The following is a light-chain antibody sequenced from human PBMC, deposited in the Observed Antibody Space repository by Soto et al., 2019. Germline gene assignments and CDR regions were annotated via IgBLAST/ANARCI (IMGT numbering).Light chain of an antibody. J-gene: IGLJ2*01. CDR3: SSFAGSYGL. Sequence: QSALTQPRSVSGSPGQSVTVSCTGSSTNIGAYDYVSWYQLHPGKVPRLILFDVTQRPSGVPERFSGSKSGNTASLTISRLQAEDEAEYFCSSFAGSYGLFGGGTQLTVL. CDR2: DVT. CDR1: STNIGAYDY. V-gene: IGLV2-11*01.